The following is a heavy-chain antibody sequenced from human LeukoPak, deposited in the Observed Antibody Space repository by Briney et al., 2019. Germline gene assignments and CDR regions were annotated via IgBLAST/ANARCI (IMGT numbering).Heavy chain of an antibody. D-gene: IGHD5-18*01. Sequence: GGSLRLSCAASGFTFSRYSMNWVRQAPGKGLEWVSSISSSSSYIYYADSVKGRFTISRDNAKNSLYLQVNSLRAEDTAVYYCARGGGELWLPLDYWGQGTLVTVSS. CDR1: GFTFSRYS. CDR3: ARGGGELWLPLDY. V-gene: IGHV3-21*01. J-gene: IGHJ4*02. CDR2: ISSSSSYI.